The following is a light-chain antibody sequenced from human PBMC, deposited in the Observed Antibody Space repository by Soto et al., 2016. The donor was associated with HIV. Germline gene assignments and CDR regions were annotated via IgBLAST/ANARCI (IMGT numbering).Light chain of an antibody. V-gene: IGKV2-30*01. CDR1: QTLVDSDGNTF. CDR2: KVS. J-gene: IGKJ1*01. Sequence: DVVMTQSPLSLPVTPGQPASISCRSSQTLVDSDGNTFLNWFQQRPGQSPRRLIYKVSDRDSGVPERFSGSGSGTDFTLKISRVRLRMLGYYCMQGALWPYTFGQGPRWRSN. CDR3: MQGALWPYT.